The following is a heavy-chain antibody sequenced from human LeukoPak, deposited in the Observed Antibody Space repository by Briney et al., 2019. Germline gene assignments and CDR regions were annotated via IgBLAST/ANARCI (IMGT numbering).Heavy chain of an antibody. V-gene: IGHV3-7*01. D-gene: IGHD5-12*01. J-gene: IGHJ4*02. Sequence: HSGGSLRLSCVASGFSITRDWMTWVRQAPGKGLEWVANIKEDGSEKYYVDSVKGRFAISRDNAKNSLYLQMDSLRAEDTALYYCARDILWIGGQGTLVTVSS. CDR1: GFSITRDW. CDR2: IKEDGSEK. CDR3: ARDILWI.